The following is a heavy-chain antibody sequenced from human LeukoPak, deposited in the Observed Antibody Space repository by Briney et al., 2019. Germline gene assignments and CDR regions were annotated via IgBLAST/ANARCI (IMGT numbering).Heavy chain of an antibody. CDR3: ARDRGSGEIQLSGNFDY. Sequence: SQTLSLTCAISGDSVSSNSAAWNWIRQSPSRGLEWLGRTYYRSKWYNDYAVPVKSRITINPDTSKNQFSLQLNSVTPEDTAVYYCARDRGSGEIQLSGNFDYWGQGTPVTVSS. J-gene: IGHJ4*02. CDR1: GDSVSSNSAA. V-gene: IGHV6-1*01. D-gene: IGHD5-18*01. CDR2: TYYRSKWYN.